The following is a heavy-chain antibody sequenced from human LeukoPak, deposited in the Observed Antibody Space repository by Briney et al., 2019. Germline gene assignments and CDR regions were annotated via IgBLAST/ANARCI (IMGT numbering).Heavy chain of an antibody. Sequence: GESLRLSCAASGFSFSDSWMSWVRQAPGEGLEWVSAISGSGGSTYYADSVKGRFTISRDNSKNTLYLQMNSLRAEDTAVYYCAKDKGQNYYYGMDVWGQGTTVTVSS. V-gene: IGHV3-23*01. CDR1: GFSFSDSW. J-gene: IGHJ6*02. CDR2: ISGSGGST. CDR3: AKDKGQNYYYGMDV.